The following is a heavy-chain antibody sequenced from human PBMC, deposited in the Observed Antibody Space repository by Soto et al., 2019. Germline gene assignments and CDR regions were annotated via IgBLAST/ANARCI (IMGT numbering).Heavy chain of an antibody. CDR3: ARAWGYAFDI. Sequence: SETLSLTCTVSGGSISSYYWSWIRQPPGKGLEWIGYIYYSGSTNYNPSLKSRVTISVDTSKDQFSLKLSSVTAADTAVYYCARAWGYAFDIWGQGTKVTVSS. V-gene: IGHV4-59*01. CDR2: IYYSGST. CDR1: GGSISSYY. J-gene: IGHJ3*02. D-gene: IGHD7-27*01.